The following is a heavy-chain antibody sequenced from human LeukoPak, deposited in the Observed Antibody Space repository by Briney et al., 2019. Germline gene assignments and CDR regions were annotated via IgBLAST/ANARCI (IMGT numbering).Heavy chain of an antibody. CDR1: GFTFSSHW. D-gene: IGHD4-11*01. J-gene: IGHJ4*02. V-gene: IGHV3-7*01. CDR3: ARDSDYIDGVNFDY. Sequence: PGGSLRLSCVASGFTFSSHWMNWVRQAPGKRPEWVANIKQDGSGKYYVDSVKGRFTISRDNAKKSLYLQMNSLRTEDTAVYYCARDSDYIDGVNFDYWGQGTPVTVSS. CDR2: IKQDGSGK.